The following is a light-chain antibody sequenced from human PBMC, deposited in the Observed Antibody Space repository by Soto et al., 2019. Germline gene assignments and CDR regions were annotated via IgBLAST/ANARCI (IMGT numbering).Light chain of an antibody. CDR3: QSYDTSLPGLL. Sequence: QAVVTQPPSVSWAPGHRVTISCNGSKSNIGANYNVNWYQQSPGTAPKLLIYANDNRPSGVPQRFSGSKSGTSASLAITGRQPEDEADYYCQSYDTSLPGLLFGVGTKLTV. J-gene: IGLJ2*01. CDR2: AND. V-gene: IGLV1-40*01. CDR1: KSNIGANYN.